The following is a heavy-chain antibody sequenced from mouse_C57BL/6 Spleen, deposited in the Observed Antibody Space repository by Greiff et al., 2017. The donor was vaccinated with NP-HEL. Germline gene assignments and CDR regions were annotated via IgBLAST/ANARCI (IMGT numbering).Heavy chain of an antibody. CDR3: ASAPIYYGNYGWYIDY. V-gene: IGHV1-80*01. CDR1: GYAFSSYW. Sequence: QVQLQQSGAELVKPGASVKISCKASGYAFSSYWMNWVKQRPGKGLEWIGQIYPGDGDTNYNGKFKGKATLTADKASSTAYMQLSSLTSEDYAIYLCASAPIYYGNYGWYIDYWGKGTTVTVSS. J-gene: IGHJ4*01. CDR2: IYPGDGDT. D-gene: IGHD2-1*01.